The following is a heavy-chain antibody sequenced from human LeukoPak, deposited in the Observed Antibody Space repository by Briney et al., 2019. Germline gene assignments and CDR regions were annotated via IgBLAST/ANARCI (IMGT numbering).Heavy chain of an antibody. D-gene: IGHD3-10*01. V-gene: IGHV4-59*01. Sequence: SETLSLTCTVSGGSISSYYWXXXXXXXXXXXXXXXXIXXXGXXNYNPSLRXRVXXXXDXXXXXXXLKLRSVTAADTAVYYCGRDRQYYGSGSYSGGFDCWGQGTLVTVSS. CDR1: GGSISSYY. J-gene: IGHJ4*02. CDR2: IXXXGXX. CDR3: GRDRQYYGSGSYSGGFDC.